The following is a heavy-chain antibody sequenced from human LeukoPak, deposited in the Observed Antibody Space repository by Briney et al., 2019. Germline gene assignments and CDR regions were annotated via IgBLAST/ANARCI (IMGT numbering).Heavy chain of an antibody. Sequence: ASVKVSCTTSGYTFTGYYVHWVRQAPGQGLEWMGRINPNSGDTNYAQKFQGRVTMTRDTSISTAYMELSRLRSDDTAVYYCARDYCGGDCFPDYWGQGTLVTVSS. D-gene: IGHD2-21*02. V-gene: IGHV1-2*06. CDR3: ARDYCGGDCFPDY. CDR2: INPNSGDT. CDR1: GYTFTGYY. J-gene: IGHJ4*02.